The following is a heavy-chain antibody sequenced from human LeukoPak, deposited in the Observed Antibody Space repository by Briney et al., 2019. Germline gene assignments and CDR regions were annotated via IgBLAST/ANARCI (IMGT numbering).Heavy chain of an antibody. J-gene: IGHJ4*02. D-gene: IGHD3-3*01. CDR2: IYRIGSS. Sequence: PSETLSLTCAVSVYSVSSVYYGGWIRQPPGKGLEWIGRIYRIGSSYYNPSLKVRVTISVDTSKNQFSLMLSSVTAADTAVYYCARLDHYDFWSGLYFDYWGQGTLVTVSS. V-gene: IGHV4-38-2*01. CDR1: VYSVSSVYY. CDR3: ARLDHYDFWSGLYFDY.